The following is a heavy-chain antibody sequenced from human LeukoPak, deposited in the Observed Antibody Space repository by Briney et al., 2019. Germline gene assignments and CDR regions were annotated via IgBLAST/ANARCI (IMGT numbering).Heavy chain of an antibody. CDR3: AREAPYPYYYDSSGYYYD. CDR1: GFTFSSYA. V-gene: IGHV3-23*01. D-gene: IGHD3-22*01. Sequence: GGSLRLSCAASGFTFSSYAMSWVRQAPGKGLEWVSAISGSGGSTYYADSVKGRFTISRDNSKYTLYLQMNSLRAEDTAVYYCAREAPYPYYYDSSGYYYDWGQGTLVTVSS. CDR2: ISGSGGST. J-gene: IGHJ4*02.